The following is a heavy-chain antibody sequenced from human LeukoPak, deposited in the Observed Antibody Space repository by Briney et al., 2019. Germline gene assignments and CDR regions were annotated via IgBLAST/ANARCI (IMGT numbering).Heavy chain of an antibody. Sequence: GGSLRLSCAASGFTFSSYSMNWVRQAPGKGLEWVSSISSSSSYIYYADSVKGRFTISRDNAKNSLYLQMNSLRAEDTAVYYCAGNYDSWSGYYYGMDVWGQGTTVTVSS. CDR3: AGNYDSWSGYYYGMDV. CDR1: GFTFSSYS. D-gene: IGHD3-3*01. J-gene: IGHJ6*02. CDR2: ISSSSSYI. V-gene: IGHV3-21*01.